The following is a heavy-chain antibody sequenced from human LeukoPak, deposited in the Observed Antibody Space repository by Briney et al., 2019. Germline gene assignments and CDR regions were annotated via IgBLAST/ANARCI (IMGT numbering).Heavy chain of an antibody. V-gene: IGHV3-48*03. CDR3: ARGITGTRFDP. Sequence: PGGSLRLSCAASGFTFSSYEMNWVRQAPGKGLEWVSYISSSGSTIYYADSVKGRFTISRDNAKNSLYLQMNSLRAEDTAVYYCARGITGTRFDPWGQGTLVTVSS. CDR1: GFTFSSYE. CDR2: ISSSGSTI. D-gene: IGHD1-20*01. J-gene: IGHJ5*02.